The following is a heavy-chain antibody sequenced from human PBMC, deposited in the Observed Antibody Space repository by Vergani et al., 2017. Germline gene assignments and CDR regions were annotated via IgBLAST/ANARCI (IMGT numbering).Heavy chain of an antibody. D-gene: IGHD2-15*01. CDR1: GGSISSSNW. CDR2: IYHSGST. J-gene: IGHJ5*02. Sequence: QVQLQESGPGLVKPSGTLSLTCAVSGGSISSSNWWSWVRQPPGKGLEWIGEIYHSGSTNYNPSLKSRVTISVDKSKNQFSLKLSSVTAADTAVYYCARSIILGYCSGGSCYPVGLDPWGQGTLVTVSS. CDR3: ARSIILGYCSGGSCYPVGLDP. V-gene: IGHV4-4*02.